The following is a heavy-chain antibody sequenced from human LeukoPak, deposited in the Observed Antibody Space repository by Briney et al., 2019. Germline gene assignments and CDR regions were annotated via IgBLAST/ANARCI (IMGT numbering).Heavy chain of an antibody. D-gene: IGHD1-26*01. CDR1: GGSFSGYY. CDR2: IKHSGST. J-gene: IGHJ4*02. CDR3: ARGSPGGSYYNY. V-gene: IGHV4-34*01. Sequence: SETLSLTCAVYGGSFSGYYWSWIRQPPGKGLEWIGEIKHSGSTNYNPSLKSRVTISVDTSKNQFSLKLSSVTAADTAVYYCARGSPGGSYYNYWGQGTLVTDSS.